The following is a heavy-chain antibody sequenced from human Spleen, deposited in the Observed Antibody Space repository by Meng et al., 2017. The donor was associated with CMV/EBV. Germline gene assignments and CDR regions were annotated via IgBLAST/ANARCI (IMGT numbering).Heavy chain of an antibody. D-gene: IGHD6-13*01. CDR1: GFTFSTYW. J-gene: IGHJ4*02. V-gene: IGHV3-74*01. CDR2: INSDGTGT. Sequence: GESLKISCAASGFTFSTYWMHWVRQIPGKGLVWVSRINSDGTGTTYADSVKGRFTISRDNAKNTLYLQMNSLRAEDTAVYYCSRFRYSSNYSYFDYWGQGALVTVSS. CDR3: SRFRYSSNYSYFDY.